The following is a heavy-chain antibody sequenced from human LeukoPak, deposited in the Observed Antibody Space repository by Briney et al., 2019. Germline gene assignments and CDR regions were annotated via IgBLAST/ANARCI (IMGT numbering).Heavy chain of an antibody. J-gene: IGHJ6*03. V-gene: IGHV1-69*06. Sequence: ASVKVSCKASGGTFSSYAISWVRQAPGQGLEWMGGIIPIFGTANYAQKFQGRVTITADKSTSTAYMELSSLRSEDTAVYYCARVGSHYYYYMDVWGKGTTVTVSS. CDR1: GGTFSSYA. CDR2: IIPIFGTA. D-gene: IGHD1-26*01. CDR3: ARVGSHYYYYMDV.